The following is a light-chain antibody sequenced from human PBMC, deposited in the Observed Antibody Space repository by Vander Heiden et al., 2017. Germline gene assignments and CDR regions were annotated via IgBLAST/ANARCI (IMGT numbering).Light chain of an antibody. CDR1: QPITNQ. CDR2: RTA. J-gene: IGKJ2*01. V-gene: IGKV1-39*01. CDR3: QQTYSTPFT. Sequence: DIQLTHCPSSRSASVGDRVTITCRASQPITNQLNGYQQRPGEGPKLLIYRTANVHTGVPLRFGGSGSGTDFTLTISSLQPEDFATYFCQQTYSTPFTVGQGTRLDIK.